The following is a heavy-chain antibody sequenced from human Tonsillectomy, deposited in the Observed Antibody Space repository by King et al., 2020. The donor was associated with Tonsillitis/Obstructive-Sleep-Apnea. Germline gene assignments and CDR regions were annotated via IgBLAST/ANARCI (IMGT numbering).Heavy chain of an antibody. CDR1: GLYVSSNY. D-gene: IGHD6-13*01. J-gene: IGHJ4*02. Sequence: VQLVESGGGLVQPGGSLILSCAASGLYVSSNYMSWGRQAPGKGREWVSIIYIGGSTYYADSGKGGFHISRANSKNTLYLQMYSLRAEDTAVYYCAREQIAAAPPSYFDYWGQGTLVTVSS. CDR3: AREQIAAAPPSYFDY. CDR2: IYIGGST. V-gene: IGHV3-66*01.